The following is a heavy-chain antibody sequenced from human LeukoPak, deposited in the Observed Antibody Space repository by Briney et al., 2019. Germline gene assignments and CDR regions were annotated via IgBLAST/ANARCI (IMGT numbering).Heavy chain of an antibody. Sequence: SVKVSCKASGGTFSSYAISWVRQAPGQGLEWMGGIIPIFGTANYAQKFQGRVTITADESTSTAYMELSSLRSEDTAVYYCAREPDDTAMVTEDYWGQGTLVTVSS. CDR3: AREPDDTAMVTEDY. CDR2: IIPIFGTA. J-gene: IGHJ4*02. D-gene: IGHD5-18*01. CDR1: GGTFSSYA. V-gene: IGHV1-69*13.